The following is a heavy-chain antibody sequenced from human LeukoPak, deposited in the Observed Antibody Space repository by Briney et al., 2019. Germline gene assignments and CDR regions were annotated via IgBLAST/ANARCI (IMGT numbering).Heavy chain of an antibody. J-gene: IGHJ4*02. D-gene: IGHD1-26*01. CDR2: IKQDGSQK. V-gene: IGHV3-7*01. CDR3: ARDALVRTTRYYFDS. Sequence: GGSLRLSCAASGFTFSNYWVTWARQAPGKGLEWVANIKQDGSQKYYVDSVKGRFTISRDNAKNSLYLQMNGLRAEDTAVYYCARDALVRTTRYYFDSWGQGTLVTVSS. CDR1: GFTFSNYW.